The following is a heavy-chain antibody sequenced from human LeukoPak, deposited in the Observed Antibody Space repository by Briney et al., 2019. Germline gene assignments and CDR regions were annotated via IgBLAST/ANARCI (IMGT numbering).Heavy chain of an antibody. CDR2: ISAYYDNT. J-gene: IGHJ4*02. Sequence: ASVKVSCKASGYTFTDYGISWVRQAPGQGLEWMGWISAYYDNTNYAQKLQGRVTMTTDTSTTTAYMELSSLRSEDTAVYYCATAALYYYDSSGPFDYWGQGTLVTVFS. CDR1: GYTFTDYG. D-gene: IGHD3-22*01. CDR3: ATAALYYYDSSGPFDY. V-gene: IGHV1-18*01.